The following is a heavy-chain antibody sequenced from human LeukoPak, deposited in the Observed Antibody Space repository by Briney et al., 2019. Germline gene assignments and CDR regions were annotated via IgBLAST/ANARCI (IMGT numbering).Heavy chain of an antibody. V-gene: IGHV3-64*01. CDR2: ISSNGGST. D-gene: IGHD3-22*01. Sequence: GGSLRLSCAASGFTFSSYAMHWVRQAPGKGLEYVSAISSNGGSTYYANSVKGRFTISRDNSKNTLYLQMGSLRAEDMAVYYCARVATMTFDYWGQGTLVTVSS. J-gene: IGHJ4*02. CDR1: GFTFSSYA. CDR3: ARVATMTFDY.